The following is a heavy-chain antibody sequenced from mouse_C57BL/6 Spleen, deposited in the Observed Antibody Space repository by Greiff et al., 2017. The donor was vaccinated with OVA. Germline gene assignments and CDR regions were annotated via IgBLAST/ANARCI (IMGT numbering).Heavy chain of an antibody. D-gene: IGHD4-1*01. Sequence: QVQLQQSGAELVKPGASVKMSCKASGYTFTSYWITWVKQRPGQGLEWIGDIYPGSGSTNYNEKFKSKATLTVDTSASTAYMQLSSLTSEDSAVYYCARPPWDEDWFAYWGQGTLVTVSA. J-gene: IGHJ3*01. CDR1: GYTFTSYW. V-gene: IGHV1-55*01. CDR2: IYPGSGST. CDR3: ARPPWDEDWFAY.